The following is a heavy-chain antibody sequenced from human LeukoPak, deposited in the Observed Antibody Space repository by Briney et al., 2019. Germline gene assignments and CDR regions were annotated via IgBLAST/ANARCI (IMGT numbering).Heavy chain of an antibody. J-gene: IGHJ6*02. Sequence: SVKVSCKASGGTFSSYAISWVRQAPGQGLEWMGRIIPIFGIANYAQKFQGRVTITADKSTSTAYMELSSLRSEDTAVYYCARLVPATVVTPGYYYGMDVWGQGTTVTVSS. CDR1: GGTFSSYA. V-gene: IGHV1-69*04. D-gene: IGHD4-23*01. CDR3: ARLVPATVVTPGYYYGMDV. CDR2: IIPIFGIA.